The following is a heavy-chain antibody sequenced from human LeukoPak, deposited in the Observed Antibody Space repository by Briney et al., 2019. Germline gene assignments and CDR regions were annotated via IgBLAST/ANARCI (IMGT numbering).Heavy chain of an antibody. Sequence: GASVKVSCKASGGTFSNYAINWVRQAPGQGLEWMGGIIPIFGKAKYAQRFQGRVTITADESTRTAYMELSSLRSEDTAVYYCARGWLAETTGVTPYNFWGRGTLVSVPS. V-gene: IGHV1-69*13. J-gene: IGHJ4*02. CDR3: ARGWLAETTGVTPYNF. CDR2: IIPIFGKA. CDR1: GGTFSNYA. D-gene: IGHD4-23*01.